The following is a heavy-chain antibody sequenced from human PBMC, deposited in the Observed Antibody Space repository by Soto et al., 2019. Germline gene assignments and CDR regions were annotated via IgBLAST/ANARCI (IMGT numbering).Heavy chain of an antibody. J-gene: IGHJ4*02. CDR2: ISGSGGST. V-gene: IGHV3-23*01. CDR3: AKDYGRWYYDSSGYFDY. Sequence: GGSLRLSCAASGFTFSSYAMSWVRQAPGKGLEWVSAISGSGGSTYYADSVKGRLTISRDNSKNTLYLQMNSLRAEDTAVYYCAKDYGRWYYDSSGYFDYWGQGTLVTVSS. D-gene: IGHD3-22*01. CDR1: GFTFSSYA.